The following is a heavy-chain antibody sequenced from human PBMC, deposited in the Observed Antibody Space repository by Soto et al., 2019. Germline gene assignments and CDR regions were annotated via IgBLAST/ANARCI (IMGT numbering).Heavy chain of an antibody. Sequence: QIQLVQSGADVRKPGASVKVSCTASGYTFTTYAMHWVRQAPGQRPEWMGWINVDNGNTKYSQNFQGGVTITRDTSASTAYMELSGLTYGDTGVYFCARDGRYRYGSYSHYGMDVWGQGTTVIVSS. CDR3: ARDGRYRYGSYSHYGMDV. CDR1: GYTFTTYA. J-gene: IGHJ6*02. CDR2: INVDNGNT. D-gene: IGHD3-16*02. V-gene: IGHV1-3*01.